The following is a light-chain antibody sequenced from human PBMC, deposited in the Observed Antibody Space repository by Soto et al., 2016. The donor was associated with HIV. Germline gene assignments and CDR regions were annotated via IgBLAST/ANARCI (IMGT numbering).Light chain of an antibody. V-gene: IGKV1-27*01. CDR3: QKYNSAPRT. CDR1: QGISDS. J-gene: IGKJ1*01. Sequence: DIQMTQSPSSLSASVGDRVTITCRASQGISDSLAWYQQRPGKVPSLLIYGASTLQSGVPSRFSGSGSGTDFTLTISSLQPEDVGTYYCQKYNSAPRTFGQGPRWKSN. CDR2: GAS.